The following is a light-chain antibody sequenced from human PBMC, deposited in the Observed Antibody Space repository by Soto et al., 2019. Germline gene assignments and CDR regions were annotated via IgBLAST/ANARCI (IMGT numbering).Light chain of an antibody. CDR2: DAS. J-gene: IGKJ4*01. Sequence: EIVLTQSPTTLSLSPGERATLSCRASQSVSSYFAWYQQKPGQAPRLLIYDASTRAAGIPARFSGSRSGTDFTLTISSLEPEDFAVYYCQQRSDWPLTFGGGTKVEIK. V-gene: IGKV3-11*01. CDR1: QSVSSY. CDR3: QQRSDWPLT.